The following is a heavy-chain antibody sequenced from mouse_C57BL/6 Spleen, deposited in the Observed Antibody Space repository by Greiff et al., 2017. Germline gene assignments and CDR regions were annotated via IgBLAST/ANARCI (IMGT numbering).Heavy chain of an antibody. V-gene: IGHV14-4*01. D-gene: IGHD1-1*01. Sequence: EVQLQQSGAELVRPGASVKLSCTASGFNIKDDYMRWVKQRPEQSLAWIGWIDPENGDTAYASKFQGKATITADTSSNTAYLQLSSLTSEDTSVYYGTTDYDGSSSPFDDWGKGTTLTVSS. CDR2: IDPENGDT. CDR1: GFNIKDDY. CDR3: TTDYDGSSSPFDD. J-gene: IGHJ2*01.